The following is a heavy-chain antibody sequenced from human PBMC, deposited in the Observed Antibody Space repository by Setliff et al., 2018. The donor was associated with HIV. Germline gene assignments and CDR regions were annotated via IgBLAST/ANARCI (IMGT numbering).Heavy chain of an antibody. D-gene: IGHD3-10*01. CDR1: GFTFSSYA. J-gene: IGHJ4*02. CDR2: ISSSGSTI. CDR3: AGSRGYFVQAD. Sequence: QAGGSLRLSCAASGFTFSSYAMNWVRQAPGKELEWLSFISSSGSTIYYAASVKGRFTISRDNTKNVLYLEMNSLRAEDTAVYYCAGSRGYFVQADWGQGTLVTVSS. V-gene: IGHV3-48*04.